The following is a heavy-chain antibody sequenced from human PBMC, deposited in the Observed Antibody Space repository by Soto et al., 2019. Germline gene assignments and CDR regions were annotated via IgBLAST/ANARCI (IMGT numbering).Heavy chain of an antibody. D-gene: IGHD6-6*01. Sequence: GASVKVSCKASGGTFSSYAISWVRQAPGQGLEWMGGIIPIFGTANYAQKFQGRVTITADKSTSTAYMELSSLRSEDTAVYYCASSGIAARRRPCYYYGMDVWGQGTTVTVSS. CDR1: GGTFSSYA. CDR3: ASSGIAARRRPCYYYGMDV. J-gene: IGHJ6*02. CDR2: IIPIFGTA. V-gene: IGHV1-69*06.